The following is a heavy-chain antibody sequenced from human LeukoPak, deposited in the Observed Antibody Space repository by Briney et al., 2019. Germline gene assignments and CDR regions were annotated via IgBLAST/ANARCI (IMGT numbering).Heavy chain of an antibody. CDR2: IYYNGNT. V-gene: IGHV4-59*01. CDR3: ATGDCSTTSCYDY. J-gene: IGHJ4*02. Sequence: PSETLSLTCTVSGASISSYYWSWIRQSPGKGLEWIGYIYYNGNTNYNPSLKGRVTISVDSSKNQFSLRLSSVTAADTAVYYCATGDCSTTSCYDYWGQGTLVTVSS. CDR1: GASISSYY. D-gene: IGHD2-2*01.